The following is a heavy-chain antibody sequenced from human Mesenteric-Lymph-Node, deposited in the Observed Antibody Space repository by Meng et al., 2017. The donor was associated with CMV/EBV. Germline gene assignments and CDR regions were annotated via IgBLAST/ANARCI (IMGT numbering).Heavy chain of an antibody. CDR2: ISGSGSSR. CDR1: GFTFRDYD. V-gene: IGHV3-11*04. CDR3: ARGIYSGYDTKYYYYGMDV. D-gene: IGHD5-12*01. J-gene: IGHJ6*02. Sequence: GGSLRLSCAASGFTFRDYDMIWIRQAPGKGLEWVSDISGSGSSRHFADSVNGRFTISRDNARNSLYLQMNSLRAEDTAVYYCARGIYSGYDTKYYYYGMDVWGQGTTVTVSS.